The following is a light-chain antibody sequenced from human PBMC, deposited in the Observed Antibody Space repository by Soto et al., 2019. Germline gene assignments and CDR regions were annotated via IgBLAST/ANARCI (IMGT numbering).Light chain of an antibody. CDR3: GSYTSRSTLV. Sequence: QSALTQPASVSGSPGQSITISCTGTSSDVGSYNSVSWYQQHPGKAPKVMIYDVSNRPSGVSNRFSGSKSGNTASLTISGLQAEDEADYYCGSYTSRSTLVFGGGTKLTVL. CDR1: SSDVGSYNS. CDR2: DVS. J-gene: IGLJ2*01. V-gene: IGLV2-14*01.